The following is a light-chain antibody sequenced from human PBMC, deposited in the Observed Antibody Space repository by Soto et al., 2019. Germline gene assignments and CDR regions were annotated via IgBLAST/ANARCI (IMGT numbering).Light chain of an antibody. Sequence: QSALTQPASVSGSPGQSITISCTGTSSDVGGYNYVSWYQQHPGKAPKLMIYEVSNRPSGVSNRFSGSKSGNTASLTISGPQAEDGADYYCTSYTSSSTLEFGGGTK. CDR2: EVS. V-gene: IGLV2-14*01. CDR3: TSYTSSSTLE. J-gene: IGLJ2*01. CDR1: SSDVGGYNY.